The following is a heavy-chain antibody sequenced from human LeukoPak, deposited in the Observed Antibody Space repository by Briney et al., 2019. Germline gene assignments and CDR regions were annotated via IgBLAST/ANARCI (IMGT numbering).Heavy chain of an antibody. V-gene: IGHV1-8*01. CDR1: GYTFTSYD. J-gene: IGHJ4*02. CDR3: ARGFRDSSGRKPDY. CDR2: MNPNSGNT. D-gene: IGHD3-22*01. Sequence: GSVKVSCKASGYTFTSYDINWMRRATGQGLEWMGWMNPNSGNTGYAQKFQDRVTMTRNTSINTAYMELSSLRSEDMAVYYCARGFRDSSGRKPDYWGQGTLVTVSS.